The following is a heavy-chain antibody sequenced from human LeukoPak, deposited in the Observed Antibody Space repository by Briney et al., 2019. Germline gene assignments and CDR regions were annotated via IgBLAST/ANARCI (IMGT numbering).Heavy chain of an antibody. D-gene: IGHD6-13*01. CDR2: IYTSGST. CDR3: AREDSSSWYLDHYYYYMDV. J-gene: IGHJ6*03. Sequence: SQTLSLTCTVSGGSISSGSYYWSWIRQPAGKGLEWIGRIYTSGSTNCNPSLKSRVTISVDTSKNQFSLKLSSVTAADTAVYYCAREDSSSWYLDHYYYYMDVWGKGTTVTVSS. V-gene: IGHV4-61*02. CDR1: GGSISSGSYY.